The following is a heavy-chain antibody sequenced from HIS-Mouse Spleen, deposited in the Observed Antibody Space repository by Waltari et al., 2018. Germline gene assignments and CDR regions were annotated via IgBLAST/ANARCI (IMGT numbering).Heavy chain of an antibody. CDR2: IYSGGST. V-gene: IGHV3-53*01. Sequence: EVQLVESGGGLIQPGGSLRLSCAASGFTVSRNYMSRVRRVPGKGLEWVSVIYSGGSTYYADSVKGRFTISRDNSKNTLYLQMNSLRAEDTAVYYCASRSAVFSGGTTYFDYWGQGTLVTVSS. CDR3: ASRSAVFSGGTTYFDY. J-gene: IGHJ4*02. CDR1: GFTVSRNY. D-gene: IGHD3-16*01.